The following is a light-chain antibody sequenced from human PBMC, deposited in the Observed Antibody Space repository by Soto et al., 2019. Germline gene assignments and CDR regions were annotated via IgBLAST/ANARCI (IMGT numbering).Light chain of an antibody. Sequence: DIVLTQSPVTLSLSPGERATLSCRASQTGSNSYLAWYQHKSGQAPRLLIYGVYTRASGIPDRFSGSGSGTDFTLTISGLQSEDFAVYYCQQRSSWPITFGQGTRLEIK. CDR2: GVY. CDR3: QQRSSWPIT. J-gene: IGKJ5*01. CDR1: QTGSNSY. V-gene: IGKV3D-20*02.